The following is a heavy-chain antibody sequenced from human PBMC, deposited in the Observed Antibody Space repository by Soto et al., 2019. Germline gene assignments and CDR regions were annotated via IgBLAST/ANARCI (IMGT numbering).Heavy chain of an antibody. CDR2: IYWNDDK. V-gene: IGHV2-5*01. J-gene: IGHJ4*02. Sequence: QITLKESGPTLVKPTQTLTLTCTFSGFSLSTSGVGVGWIRQPPGKALEWLALIYWNDDKRYSPSLKSRLTITKDTYKNQVVLTMTNMDPVDTATYYCAHSFSIFGVVIIQGYFDYWGQGTLVTVSS. CDR3: AHSFSIFGVVIIQGYFDY. D-gene: IGHD3-3*01. CDR1: GFSLSTSGVG.